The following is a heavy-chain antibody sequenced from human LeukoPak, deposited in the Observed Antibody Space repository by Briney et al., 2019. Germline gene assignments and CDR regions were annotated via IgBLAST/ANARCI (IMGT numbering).Heavy chain of an antibody. D-gene: IGHD2-8*01. CDR2: ISYDGSNK. CDR1: GFAFNTYA. J-gene: IGHJ5*02. CDR3: AKDQYGP. Sequence: GGSLRLSCAASGFAFNTYAMHWVRQAPGKGLEWVAVISYDGSNKYYADSVKGRFTISRDNSKNTLYLQMNSLRAEDTAVYYCAKDQYGPWGQGTLVTVSS. V-gene: IGHV3-30*18.